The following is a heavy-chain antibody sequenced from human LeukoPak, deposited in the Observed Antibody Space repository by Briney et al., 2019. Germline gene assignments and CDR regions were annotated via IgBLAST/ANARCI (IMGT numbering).Heavy chain of an antibody. CDR1: DGSFSGYY. CDR2: INHSGST. J-gene: IGHJ6*02. V-gene: IGHV4-34*01. Sequence: SETLSLTCAVYDGSFSGYYWSWIRQPPGKGLEWIGEINHSGSTNYNPSLKSRVTISVDTSKNQFSLKLSSVTAADTAVYYCASRSRYSSSSFGPRGGGMDVWGQGTTVTVSS. CDR3: ASRSRYSSSSFGPRGGGMDV. D-gene: IGHD6-6*01.